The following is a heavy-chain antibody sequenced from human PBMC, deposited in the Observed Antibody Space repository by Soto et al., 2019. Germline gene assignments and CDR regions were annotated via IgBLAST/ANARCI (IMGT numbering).Heavy chain of an antibody. CDR2: INPSGGST. V-gene: IGHV1-46*03. CDR1: GYTFTSYY. CDR3: ARDNGDYVDAFDI. Sequence: QVQLVQSGAEVKKPGASVKVSCKASGYTFTSYYMHWVRQAPGQGLEWMGIINPSGGSTSYAQKLQGRVTMTRDTSTSTVYMELSSLRSEDTAVYYCARDNGDYVDAFDIWGQGTMVTVSS. J-gene: IGHJ3*02. D-gene: IGHD4-17*01.